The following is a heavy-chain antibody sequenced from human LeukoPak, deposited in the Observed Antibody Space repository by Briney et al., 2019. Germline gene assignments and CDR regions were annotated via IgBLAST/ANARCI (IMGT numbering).Heavy chain of an antibody. V-gene: IGHV3-23*01. CDR1: GFTSSSYA. CDR2: ISGSGGST. J-gene: IGHJ4*02. Sequence: GGSLRLSCAASGFTSSSYAMSWVRQAPGKGLEWVSAISGSGGSTYYADSVKGRFTISRDNSKNTLYLQMNSLRAEDTAVYYCAKGSRGGSSPFDYWGQGTLVTVSS. D-gene: IGHD6-6*01. CDR3: AKGSRGGSSPFDY.